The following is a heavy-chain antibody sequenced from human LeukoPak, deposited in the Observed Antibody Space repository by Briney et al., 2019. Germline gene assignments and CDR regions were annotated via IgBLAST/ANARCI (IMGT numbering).Heavy chain of an antibody. CDR3: ARSGSHDYFDY. V-gene: IGHV3-48*04. J-gene: IGHJ4*02. CDR2: ISSSGSTI. CDR1: GFSFSSYG. Sequence: GGSLTLSCAASGFSFSSYGMSWFRQAPGKGLEWVSYISSSGSTIYYADSVKGRFTISRDNAKNSLYLQMNSLRAEDTAVYYCARSGSHDYFDYWGQGTLVTVSS. D-gene: IGHD1-26*01.